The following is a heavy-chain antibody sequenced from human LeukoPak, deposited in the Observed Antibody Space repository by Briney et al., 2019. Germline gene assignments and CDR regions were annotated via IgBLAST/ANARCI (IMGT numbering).Heavy chain of an antibody. CDR3: ATTNDGGGYQWGDFFDY. Sequence: AVKVSCKASGGTSNSHAISWVRQAPGQGLEWMGRIISNLGTTNRAQKFQDRVTLTADKSTNTPYMELTSLTSDDTAIYYCATTNDGGGYQWGDFFDYWGQGTLVTVSS. V-gene: IGHV1-69*04. J-gene: IGHJ4*02. CDR1: GGTSNSHA. CDR2: IISNLGTT. D-gene: IGHD3-22*01.